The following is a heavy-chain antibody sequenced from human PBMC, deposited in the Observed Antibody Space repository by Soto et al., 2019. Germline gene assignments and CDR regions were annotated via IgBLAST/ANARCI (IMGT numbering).Heavy chain of an antibody. CDR3: ATPEKDCSGGSCYSGGDDSFDI. CDR2: IIPIFCTA. D-gene: IGHD2-15*01. Sequence: VASVKVSCKASGGTFSSYAISWVRQAPGQGREWMGGIIPIFCTANYAQKFQGRVTITADESTSTAYMELSSLRSEDTAVYYCATPEKDCSGGSCYSGGDDSFDIWGQGXMVTV. J-gene: IGHJ3*02. CDR1: GGTFSSYA. V-gene: IGHV1-69*13.